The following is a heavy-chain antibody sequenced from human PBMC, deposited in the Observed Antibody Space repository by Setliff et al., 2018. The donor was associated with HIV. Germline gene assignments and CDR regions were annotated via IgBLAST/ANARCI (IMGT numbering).Heavy chain of an antibody. CDR2: ITRSGDYM. Sequence: PGGSLRLSCAVSGFTFSSYTMNWVRQAPGKGLEWISSITRSGDYMYYADSVKGRFTISRDNAKNLLYLQMNTLRADDTAVYYCLRGDARGYWGQGTLVTVSS. V-gene: IGHV3-21*06. J-gene: IGHJ4*02. CDR3: LRGDARGY. D-gene: IGHD3-10*01. CDR1: GFTFSSYT.